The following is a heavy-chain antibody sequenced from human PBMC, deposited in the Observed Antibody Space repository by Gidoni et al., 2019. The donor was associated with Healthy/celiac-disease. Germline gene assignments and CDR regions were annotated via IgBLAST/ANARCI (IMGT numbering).Heavy chain of an antibody. CDR1: GYSIRSGYY. J-gene: IGHJ6*03. V-gene: IGHV4-38-2*02. Sequence: QVQLQESGPGLVKPSETLSLTCAVSGYSIRSGYYWGWIRQPPGKGLEWIGSIYHRGSTYYNPSLKSRVTISVDTSKNQFSLKLSSVTAADTAVYYCARDPGAGKPRDYMDVWGKGTTVTVSS. D-gene: IGHD6-13*01. CDR3: ARDPGAGKPRDYMDV. CDR2: IYHRGST.